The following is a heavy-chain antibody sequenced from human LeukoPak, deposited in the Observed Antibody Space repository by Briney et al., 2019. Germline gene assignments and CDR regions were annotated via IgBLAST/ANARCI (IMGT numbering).Heavy chain of an antibody. CDR3: ARHRGYDSGGYYRWFDP. CDR2: ISYSGTT. CDR1: DVSIRSYY. J-gene: IGHJ5*02. D-gene: IGHD3-22*01. V-gene: IGHV4-59*08. Sequence: SETLSLTCTVSDVSIRSYYWSWIRQPPGKGLEWIGYISYSGTTNYSPSLKSRVTISLDRSKNQISLKLSSVTAADTAVYYCARHRGYDSGGYYRWFDPWGRGTLVTVSS.